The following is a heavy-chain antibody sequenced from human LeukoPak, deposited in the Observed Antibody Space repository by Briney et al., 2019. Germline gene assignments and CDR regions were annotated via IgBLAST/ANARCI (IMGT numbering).Heavy chain of an antibody. CDR3: ARDYYDFWSGYPSGYYYMDV. V-gene: IGHV3-48*03. Sequence: GGSLRLSCAASGFTFSSYEMNWVRQAPGKGLEWVSYISSSGSTIYYADSVKGRFTISRDNAKNSLYLQMNSLRAEDTAVYYCARDYYDFWSGYPSGYYYMDVWGKGTTVTVSS. CDR2: ISSSGSTI. J-gene: IGHJ6*03. CDR1: GFTFSSYE. D-gene: IGHD3-3*01.